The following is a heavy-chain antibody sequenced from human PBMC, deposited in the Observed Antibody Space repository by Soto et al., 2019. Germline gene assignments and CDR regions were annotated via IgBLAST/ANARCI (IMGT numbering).Heavy chain of an antibody. CDR1: GGSISGFC. D-gene: IGHD2-21*02. Sequence: PSETLSLTCTVAGGSISGFCWSWIRQPPGKGLEWIGYIYNSGSTNYNASLKSRVTISADTSKNQFSLKLRSVTAADTAVYYCARDPATADAFDIWGQGTMVTVSS. CDR2: IYNSGST. CDR3: ARDPATADAFDI. J-gene: IGHJ3*02. V-gene: IGHV4-59*01.